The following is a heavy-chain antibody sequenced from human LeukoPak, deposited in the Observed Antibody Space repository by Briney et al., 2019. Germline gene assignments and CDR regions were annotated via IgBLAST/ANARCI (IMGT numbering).Heavy chain of an antibody. D-gene: IGHD3-22*01. CDR3: AGSSYYDSSGYPWHFDY. Sequence: GESLKISCKGSGYSFTSYWIGWVRQMPGKGLEWMGIIYPGDSDTRYSPSFQGQVTISADKSISTAYLQWSSLKASDTAMYYCAGSSYYDSSGYPWHFDYWGQGTLVTVSS. CDR2: IYPGDSDT. CDR1: GYSFTSYW. V-gene: IGHV5-51*01. J-gene: IGHJ4*02.